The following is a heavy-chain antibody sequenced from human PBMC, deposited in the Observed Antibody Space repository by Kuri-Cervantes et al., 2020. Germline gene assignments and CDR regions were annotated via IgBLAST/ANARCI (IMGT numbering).Heavy chain of an antibody. CDR2: IYHSGST. J-gene: IGHJ3*02. CDR3: ARDGLRKTGQDAFDI. CDR1: GGSISSSNW. D-gene: IGHD3/OR15-3a*01. Sequence: SETLSLTCTVSGGSISSSNWWSWVRQPPGKGLEWIGEIYHSGSTNYNPSLKSRVTISVDKSKNQFSLKLSSVTAADTAVYYCARDGLRKTGQDAFDIWGQGTMVTVSS. V-gene: IGHV4-4*02.